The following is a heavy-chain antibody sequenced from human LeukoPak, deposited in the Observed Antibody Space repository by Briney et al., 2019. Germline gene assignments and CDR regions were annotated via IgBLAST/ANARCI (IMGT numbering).Heavy chain of an antibody. J-gene: IGHJ6*02. CDR2: INHSGST. CDR3: ASLSGLLGGYGMDV. CDR1: GGSFSGYY. Sequence: SETLSLTCAVYGGSFSGYYWSWIRRPPGKGLEWIGEINHSGSTYYNPSLKSRVTISVDTSKNQFSLKLSSVTAADTAVYYCASLSGLLGGYGMDVWGQGTTVTVSS. D-gene: IGHD3-16*01. V-gene: IGHV4-34*01.